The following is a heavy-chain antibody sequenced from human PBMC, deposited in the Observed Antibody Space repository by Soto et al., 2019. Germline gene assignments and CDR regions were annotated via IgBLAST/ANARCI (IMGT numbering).Heavy chain of an antibody. CDR1: GGSISSSNW. CDR3: ARLYMVRGVMDWFDP. V-gene: IGHV4-4*02. CDR2: IYHRGST. J-gene: IGHJ5*02. D-gene: IGHD3-10*01. Sequence: QVQLQESGPGLVKPSGTLSPTCAVSGGSISSSNWWSWGRQPPGKGLEWIGEIYHRGSTNHNPSPKGRVTISVDKSKNQFSLKLSSGTAAETAVYYCARLYMVRGVMDWFDPWGQGTLVTVSS.